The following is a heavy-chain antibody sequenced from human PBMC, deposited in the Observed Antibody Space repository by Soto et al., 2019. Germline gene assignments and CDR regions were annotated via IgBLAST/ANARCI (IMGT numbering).Heavy chain of an antibody. CDR3: SPRRGPVSSAYYDAFHV. D-gene: IGHD3-22*01. V-gene: IGHV2-5*02. Sequence: QITLTESGPTVVKPTQTLTLTCTFSGFSLGTSGMGVAWIRQPPGKALEWLALIFWDDDKRYSPSLRSRLTIPQENLQKQLVLTMNQMDPGETGHYYWSPRRGPVSSAYYDAFHVWGQGTMVTVSS. CDR2: IFWDDDK. CDR1: GFSLGTSGMG. J-gene: IGHJ3*01.